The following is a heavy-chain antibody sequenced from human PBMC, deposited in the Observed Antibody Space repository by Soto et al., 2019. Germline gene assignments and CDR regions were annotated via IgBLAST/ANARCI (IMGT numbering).Heavy chain of an antibody. V-gene: IGHV4-31*03. CDR2: IYYSGST. D-gene: IGHD6-13*01. CDR3: ARDGRYSSSYNWFDP. CDR1: GGSISSGGYY. J-gene: IGHJ5*02. Sequence: QVQLQESGPGLVKPSQTLSLTCTVSGGSISSGGYYWSWIRQHPGKGLEWIGYIYYSGSTYYNPSLKGRFTISVDTSKNQFSLKLSSVTAADTAVYYCARDGRYSSSYNWFDPWGQGTLVTVSS.